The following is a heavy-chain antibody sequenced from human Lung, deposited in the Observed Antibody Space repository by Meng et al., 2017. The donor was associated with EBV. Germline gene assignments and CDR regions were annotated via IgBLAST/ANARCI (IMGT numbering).Heavy chain of an antibody. J-gene: IGHJ4*02. CDR2: IYYSGSA. D-gene: IGHD1-26*01. V-gene: IGHV4-31*03. CDR3: ARGPSGSYYPSFDY. Sequence: QLQFQESGPRLVKPSPTLSLTCTFPGCSISSGGYYWSWIRQHPGKGLEWIGNIYYSGSAYYNPSLKSRVTISVDTSKNHFSLKLSSVTAADTAVYYCARGPSGSYYPSFDYWGQGTLVTVSS. CDR1: GCSISSGGYY.